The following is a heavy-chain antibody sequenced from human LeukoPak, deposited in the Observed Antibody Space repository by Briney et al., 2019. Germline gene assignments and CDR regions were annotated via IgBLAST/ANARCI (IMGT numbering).Heavy chain of an antibody. V-gene: IGHV4-34*01. Sequence: PSETLSLTCAVYGGSFSGYYWSWIRQPPGKGLEWIGEINHSGSTNYNPSLKSRVTISVDTSKNQCSLKLSSVTAADTAVYYCARVPSTAAAVFFRNQDYYYYMDVWGKGTTVTVSS. CDR2: INHSGST. J-gene: IGHJ6*03. CDR1: GGSFSGYY. CDR3: ARVPSTAAAVFFRNQDYYYYMDV. D-gene: IGHD6-13*01.